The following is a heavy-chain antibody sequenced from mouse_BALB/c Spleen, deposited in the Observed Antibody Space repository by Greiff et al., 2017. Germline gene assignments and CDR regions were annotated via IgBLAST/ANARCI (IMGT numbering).Heavy chain of an antibody. J-gene: IGHJ4*01. D-gene: IGHD2-1*01. CDR2: ISSGGGST. CDR3: ARRVYYGAMDY. V-gene: IGHV5-12-1*01. CDR1: GFAFSSYD. Sequence: EVQVVESGGGLVKPGGSLKLSCAASGFAFSSYDMSWVRQTPEKRLEWVAYISSGGGSTYYPDTVKGRFTISRDNAKNTLYLQMSSLKSEDTAMYYCARRVYYGAMDYWGQGTSVTVSS.